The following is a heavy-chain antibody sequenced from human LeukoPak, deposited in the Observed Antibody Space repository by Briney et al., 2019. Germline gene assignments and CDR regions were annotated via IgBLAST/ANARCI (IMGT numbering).Heavy chain of an antibody. V-gene: IGHV3-53*01. D-gene: IGHD3-10*01. CDR1: GFAVSSNY. CDR3: ARDYYYGRAFDV. J-gene: IGHJ3*01. CDR2: LYSDGST. Sequence: GGSLRLSCAASGFAVSSNYMNWVRQAPGKGLEWVSILYSDGSTYYADSVKGRLTISRDKFKNTVYLQMNSLRAEDTAVYYCARDYYYGRAFDVWGQGTMVTVFS.